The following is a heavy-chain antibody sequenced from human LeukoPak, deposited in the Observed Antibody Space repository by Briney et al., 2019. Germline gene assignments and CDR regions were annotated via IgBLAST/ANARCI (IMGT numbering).Heavy chain of an antibody. CDR1: GFTFSSYS. D-gene: IGHD6-13*01. CDR3: AREVTTAAAGEVFDY. CDR2: ISSSSSYI. J-gene: IGHJ4*02. Sequence: NPGGSLRLSCAASGFTFSSYSMNWVRQAPGKGLEWVSSISSSSSYIYYADSVKGRFTISRDNAKNSLYLQMNSLRAEDTAVYYCAREVTTAAAGEVFDYWGQGTLVTVSS. V-gene: IGHV3-21*01.